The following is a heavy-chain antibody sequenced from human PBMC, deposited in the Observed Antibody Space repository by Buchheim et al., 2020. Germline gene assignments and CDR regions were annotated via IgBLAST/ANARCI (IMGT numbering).Heavy chain of an antibody. Sequence: QVQLQESGPGLVKPSDTLSLTCAVSGGSVSSTNWWFWVRQSPGKGLEWIGEIHHTAGTNYNPSLKGRVTISMDKSKNQFSLNLSSVTAADTAVYYCARDPYRSDWGGDYMGQG. D-gene: IGHD6-19*01. CDR2: IHHTAGT. J-gene: IGHJ4*02. CDR3: ARDPYRSDWGGDY. V-gene: IGHV4-4*02. CDR1: GGSVSSTNW.